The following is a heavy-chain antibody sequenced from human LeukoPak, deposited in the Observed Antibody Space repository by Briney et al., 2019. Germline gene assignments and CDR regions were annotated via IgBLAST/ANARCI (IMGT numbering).Heavy chain of an antibody. J-gene: IGHJ4*02. CDR3: TTVLSYYGSGSYYPDVY. Sequence: PGGSLRLSCAASGFTFSTYLMHWVRQAPGKGLVWVSRINTDGSITTYADSVKGRFTISRDNAKNTLYLQMNSLRDEDTAVYYCTTVLSYYGSGSYYPDVYWGQGTLVTVSS. D-gene: IGHD3-10*01. CDR1: GFTFSTYL. V-gene: IGHV3-74*03. CDR2: INTDGSIT.